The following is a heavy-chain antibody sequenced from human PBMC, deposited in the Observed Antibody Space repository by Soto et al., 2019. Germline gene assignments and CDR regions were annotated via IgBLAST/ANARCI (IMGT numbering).Heavy chain of an antibody. CDR3: ATGLTGTPYNWFDP. Sequence: GASVKVSCKVSGYTLTELSMHWVRQAPGKGLEWMGGFDPEDGETIYAQKFQGRVTMTEDTSTDTAYMELSSLRSEDTAVYYCATGLTGTPYNWFDPWGQGTLVTVSS. J-gene: IGHJ5*02. CDR2: FDPEDGET. CDR1: GYTLTELS. V-gene: IGHV1-24*01. D-gene: IGHD1-20*01.